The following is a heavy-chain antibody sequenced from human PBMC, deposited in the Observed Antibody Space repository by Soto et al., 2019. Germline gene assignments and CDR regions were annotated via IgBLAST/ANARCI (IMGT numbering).Heavy chain of an antibody. D-gene: IGHD6-13*01. Sequence: ASVKVSCKASGYTFTSYGISWVRQAPGQGLEWMGWISAYNGNTNYAQKLQGRATMTTDTSTSTAYMELRSLRSDDTAVYYCARVPIISWSSWNLYDFDYWGQGTLVTVSS. CDR2: ISAYNGNT. J-gene: IGHJ4*02. V-gene: IGHV1-18*01. CDR3: ARVPIISWSSWNLYDFDY. CDR1: GYTFTSYG.